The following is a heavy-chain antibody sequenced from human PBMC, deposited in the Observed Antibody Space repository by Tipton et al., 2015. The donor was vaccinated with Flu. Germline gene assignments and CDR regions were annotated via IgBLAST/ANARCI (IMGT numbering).Heavy chain of an antibody. V-gene: IGHV4-39*01. CDR1: GGSISSSSYY. D-gene: IGHD5-12*01. CDR3: ASGATITSDPYYYAMDV. Sequence: TLSLTCTVSGGSISSSSYYWGWIRQPPGKGLEWIGSIYYRGGTYYNPPLKSRVPISVDTSKNQVSLKLSSVTAADTAVYYCASGATITSDPYYYAMDVWGQGTTVTVSS. J-gene: IGHJ6*02. CDR2: IYYRGGT.